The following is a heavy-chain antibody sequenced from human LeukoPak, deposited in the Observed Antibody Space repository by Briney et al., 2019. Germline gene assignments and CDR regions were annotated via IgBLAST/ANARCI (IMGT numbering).Heavy chain of an antibody. Sequence: SVKVSCKASGYTFTSYGISWVRQAPGQGLEWMGGIIPIFGTANYAQKFQGRVTITADESTSTAYMELSSLRSEDTAVYYCARVSENSMIVVVHETGFDYWGQGTLVTVSS. J-gene: IGHJ4*02. D-gene: IGHD3-22*01. CDR3: ARVSENSMIVVVHETGFDY. V-gene: IGHV1-69*13. CDR2: IIPIFGTA. CDR1: GYTFTSYG.